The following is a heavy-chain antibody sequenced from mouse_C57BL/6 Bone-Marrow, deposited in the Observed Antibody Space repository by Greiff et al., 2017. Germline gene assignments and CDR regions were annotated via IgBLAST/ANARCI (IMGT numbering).Heavy chain of an antibody. V-gene: IGHV5-2*01. J-gene: IGHJ2*01. CDR2: INRDGGST. CDR3: ARQNGYFDY. CDR1: EYEFPSHD. D-gene: IGHD1-1*02. Sequence: EVQVVESGGGLVQPGESLKLSCESNEYEFPSHDMSWVRKTPEKRLELVAAINRDGGSTSYPDTMERRFIISGDKTEKTLYLQINSLRSEDTALYYCARQNGYFDYGGQGTTLTVSS.